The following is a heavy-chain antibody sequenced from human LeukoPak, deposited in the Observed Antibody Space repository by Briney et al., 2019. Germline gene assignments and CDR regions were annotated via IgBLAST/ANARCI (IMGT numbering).Heavy chain of an antibody. Sequence: SETLSLTCTVSGGSISSAGYYWSWIRQPPGKGLEWIGYIFHSGSTYYNPSLKSRVTISVDRSKNQFSLKLSSVTAADTAVYYCATYRIGDSSGYPHAFDIWGQGTMVTVSS. V-gene: IGHV4-30-2*02. CDR2: IFHSGST. J-gene: IGHJ3*02. CDR1: GGSISSAGYY. CDR3: ATYRIGDSSGYPHAFDI. D-gene: IGHD3-22*01.